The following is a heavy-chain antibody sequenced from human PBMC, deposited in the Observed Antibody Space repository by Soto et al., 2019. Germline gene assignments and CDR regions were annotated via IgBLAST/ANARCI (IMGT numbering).Heavy chain of an antibody. D-gene: IGHD3-16*02. CDR3: AKDQGNYDYIWGSYRPADY. V-gene: IGHV3-23*01. Sequence: EVQLLESGGGLVQPGGSLRLSCAASGFTFSSYAMSWVRQAPGKGLEWVSAISGSGGCTYYADSVKGRFTIPRDNYKNTLYLQMNSLRAEDTAVYYCAKDQGNYDYIWGSYRPADYWGQGTLVTVSS. CDR1: GFTFSSYA. CDR2: ISGSGGCT. J-gene: IGHJ4*02.